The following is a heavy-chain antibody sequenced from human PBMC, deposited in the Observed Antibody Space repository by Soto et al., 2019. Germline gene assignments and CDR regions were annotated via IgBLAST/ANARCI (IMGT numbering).Heavy chain of an antibody. CDR1: GGTFSSYA. J-gene: IGHJ3*02. Sequence: QVQLVQSGAEVKKPGSSVKVSCKASGGTFSSYAISWVRQAPGQGLEWLGGIIPIFGTANYAQKFQGRVTITADECASTAYMELSSLRSEDTAVYYCARDRERSASYYDSSGSPSAFDIWGQGTMVTVSS. CDR2: IIPIFGTA. D-gene: IGHD3-22*01. V-gene: IGHV1-69*12. CDR3: ARDRERSASYYDSSGSPSAFDI.